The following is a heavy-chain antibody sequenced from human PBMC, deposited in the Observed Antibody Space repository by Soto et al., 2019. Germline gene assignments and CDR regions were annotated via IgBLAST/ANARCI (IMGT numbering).Heavy chain of an antibody. D-gene: IGHD7-27*01. Sequence: GSLRLSCAASGXTLSSKYVNWVRQAPGKGLEWVSCMRYNGGTYYADSVKGRFTISIENSKNTLYLKMNRVRTEDTAVYYCAKVNWEDSEDYWGPGTLGTVS. J-gene: IGHJ4*02. CDR1: GXTLSSKY. CDR3: AKVNWEDSEDY. CDR2: MRYNGGT. V-gene: IGHV3-23*01.